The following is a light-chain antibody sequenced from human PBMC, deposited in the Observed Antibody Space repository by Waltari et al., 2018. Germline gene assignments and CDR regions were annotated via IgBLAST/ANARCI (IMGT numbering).Light chain of an antibody. J-gene: IGLJ1*01. V-gene: IGLV2-8*01. Sequence: QSALTQPPSASGSPGQSVTIPCTGTSSDVVGYTYVSWFQQHPGKAPKLMIYEVTKRPSGVPDRFSGSKSGNTASLTVSGLQAEDEADYFCTSYAGSNSYVFGTGTKVTVL. CDR2: EVT. CDR3: TSYAGSNSYV. CDR1: SSDVVGYTY.